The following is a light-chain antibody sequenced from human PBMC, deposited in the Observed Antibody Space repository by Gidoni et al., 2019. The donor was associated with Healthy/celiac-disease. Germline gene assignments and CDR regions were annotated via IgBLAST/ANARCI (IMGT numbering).Light chain of an antibody. CDR3: MQALQTPPYT. CDR1: QSLLHSTGYDY. CDR2: LGS. Sequence: DIVMSQSLLSLPVTPGEPASISCRSRQSLLHSTGYDYLDGYLQKPGQSPQLLIYLGSNRASGVPDRFSVSGSGTDVRLKSSRVEAEDVGVYYCMQALQTPPYTFGQGTKLEIK. V-gene: IGKV2-28*01. J-gene: IGKJ2*01.